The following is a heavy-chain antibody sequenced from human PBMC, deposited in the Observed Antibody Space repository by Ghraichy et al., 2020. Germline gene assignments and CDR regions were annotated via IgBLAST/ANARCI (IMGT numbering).Heavy chain of an antibody. D-gene: IGHD6-19*01. CDR1: GGSISGYY. V-gene: IGHV4-59*01. CDR2: IHYSGTT. Sequence: SETLSLTCTVSGGSISGYYWSWIRQPPGKGLESIGYIHYSGTTNYNPSLKSRVTISVDTSKNQFSLKLTSVTAADTAVYYCARGGWYSHYWGQGTLVTVSS. CDR3: ARGGWYSHY. J-gene: IGHJ4*02.